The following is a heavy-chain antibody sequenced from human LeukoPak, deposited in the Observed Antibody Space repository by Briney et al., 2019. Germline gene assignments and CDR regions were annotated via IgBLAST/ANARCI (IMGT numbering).Heavy chain of an antibody. CDR3: VRGGVGATGLDY. CDR1: GFTFSSYL. Sequence: GGSLRLSCAASGFTFSSYLMYGVRQAPGKGLVWVSRVNGDGTSTRYGDSVKGRLTISRDNAKNTVYLQMNSLRAEDTAVYYCVRGGVGATGLDYWGQGTLVTVSS. J-gene: IGHJ4*02. CDR2: VNGDGTST. V-gene: IGHV3-74*01. D-gene: IGHD1-26*01.